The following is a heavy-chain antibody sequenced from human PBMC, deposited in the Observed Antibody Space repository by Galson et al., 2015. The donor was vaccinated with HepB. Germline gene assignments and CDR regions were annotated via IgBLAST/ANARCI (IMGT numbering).Heavy chain of an antibody. D-gene: IGHD6-13*01. J-gene: IGHJ3*02. CDR1: GFTFSSYG. CDR2: ISNDGSNE. CDR3: AKVGQSSSWPLGAFDI. Sequence: SLRLSCAASGFTFSSYGMHWVRQGPGKGLEWVALISNDGSNEYYADSVKGRFTISRDNSKNTLYLQMNSLRPEDTAVYYCAKVGQSSSWPLGAFDIWGQGTMVTVSS. V-gene: IGHV3-30*18.